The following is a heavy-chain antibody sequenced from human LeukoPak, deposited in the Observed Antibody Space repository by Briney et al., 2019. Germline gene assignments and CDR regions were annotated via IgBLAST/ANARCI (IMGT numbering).Heavy chain of an antibody. CDR1: GFTFSSYW. V-gene: IGHV3-74*01. CDR2: INSDGSST. CDR3: ARERNTIFGVVRHLFDY. D-gene: IGHD3-3*01. Sequence: GGSLRLSCAASGFTFSSYWMHWVRQAPGKGLVWVSRINSDGSSTTYADSVKDRFTISRDNAKNSLYLQMNSLRAEDTAVYYCARERNTIFGVVRHLFDYWGQGTLVTVSS. J-gene: IGHJ4*02.